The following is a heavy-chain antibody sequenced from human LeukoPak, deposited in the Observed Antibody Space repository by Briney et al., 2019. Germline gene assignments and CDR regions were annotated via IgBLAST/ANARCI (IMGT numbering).Heavy chain of an antibody. D-gene: IGHD3-9*01. Sequence: ASVKVSCRTSGYTFTGYYLFWVRQAPGQGLEWMGWINPNSGGTNYAQKFQGRVTMTRDTSIRTAYMELSRLTSDDTAVYYCVRLYDWGRLDYWGQGTLVSVSS. CDR1: GYTFTGYY. V-gene: IGHV1-2*02. CDR2: INPNSGGT. CDR3: VRLYDWGRLDY. J-gene: IGHJ4*02.